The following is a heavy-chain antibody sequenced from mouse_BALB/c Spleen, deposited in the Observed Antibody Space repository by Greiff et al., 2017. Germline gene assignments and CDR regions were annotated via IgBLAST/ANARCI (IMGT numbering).Heavy chain of an antibody. CDR1: GYSITSGYY. CDR2: ISYDGSN. V-gene: IGHV3-6*02. J-gene: IGHJ3*01. CDR3: ARVATATCAY. D-gene: IGHD1-2*01. Sequence: EVKLMESGPGLVKPSQSLSLTCSVTGYSITSGYYWNWIRQFPGNKLEWMGYISYDGSNNYNPSLKNRISITRDTSKNQFFLKLNSVTTEDTATYYCARVATATCAYWGQGTLVTVSA.